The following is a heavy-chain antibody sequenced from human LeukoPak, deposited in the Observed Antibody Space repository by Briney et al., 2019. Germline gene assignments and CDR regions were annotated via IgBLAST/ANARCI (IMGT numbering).Heavy chain of an antibody. CDR1: GGSISSGGYY. V-gene: IGHV4-30-2*01. Sequence: PSETLSLTCTVSGGSISSGGYYWSWIRQPPGKGLEWIGYIYHSGSTYYNPSLKSRVTISVDRSKNQFSLKLSSVTAADTAVYYCARDPGWAVGNLYMDVWGKGTTVTVSS. D-gene: IGHD1-26*01. CDR2: IYHSGST. CDR3: ARDPGWAVGNLYMDV. J-gene: IGHJ6*03.